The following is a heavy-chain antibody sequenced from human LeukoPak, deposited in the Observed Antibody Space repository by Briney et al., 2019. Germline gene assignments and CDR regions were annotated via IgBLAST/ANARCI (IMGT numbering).Heavy chain of an antibody. V-gene: IGHV3-7*01. CDR1: GYTFSSYW. Sequence: GGSLRLSCAASGYTFSSYWMSWVRQAPGKGLEWVANINQDGSGEYYVDSVKGRFTISRDNAKNSLYLQMNSLRAEDTAVYYCARAGPYQLPPRPVDYWGQGTLVTVSS. D-gene: IGHD2-2*01. CDR2: INQDGSGE. CDR3: ARAGPYQLPPRPVDY. J-gene: IGHJ4*02.